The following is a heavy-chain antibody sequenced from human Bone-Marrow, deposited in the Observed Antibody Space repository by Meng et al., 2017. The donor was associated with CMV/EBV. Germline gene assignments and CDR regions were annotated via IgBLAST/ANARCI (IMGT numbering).Heavy chain of an antibody. V-gene: IGHV3-73*01. J-gene: IGHJ6*02. D-gene: IGHD6-6*01. Sequence: GESLKISCAASGFTFSGSAMHWVRQASGKGLEWVGHIRSKPNNYATTYAASVKGRFTISRDDSKNTAYLQMNSLRAEDTAVYYCAKSSSRDPYYYYGMDVWGQGTTVTVSS. CDR3: AKSSSRDPYYYYGMDV. CDR1: GFTFSGSA. CDR2: IRSKPNNYAT.